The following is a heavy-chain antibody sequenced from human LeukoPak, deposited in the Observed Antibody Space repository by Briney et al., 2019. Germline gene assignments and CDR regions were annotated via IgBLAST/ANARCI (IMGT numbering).Heavy chain of an antibody. D-gene: IGHD3-10*02. Sequence: PGGSLRLSCAASGFTFSSYAMHWVRQAPGKGLEWVAVIPYDGSNKYYADSVKGRFTISRDNSKNTLYLQMNSLRAEDTAVYYCARARDYYVPGPYDYWGQGTLVTVSS. J-gene: IGHJ4*02. CDR2: IPYDGSNK. V-gene: IGHV3-30*04. CDR3: ARARDYYVPGPYDY. CDR1: GFTFSSYA.